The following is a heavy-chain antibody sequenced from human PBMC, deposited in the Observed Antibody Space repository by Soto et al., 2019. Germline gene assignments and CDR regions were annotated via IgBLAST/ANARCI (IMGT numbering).Heavy chain of an antibody. D-gene: IGHD5-18*01. Sequence: GGSLRLSCAASGFTFSSYAMHWVRQAPGKGLEWVAVISYDGSNKYYADSVKGRFTISRDNSKNTLYLQMNSLRAEDTAVYYCATWLQRVNYYGMDVWGQGTTVTVSS. V-gene: IGHV3-30-3*01. CDR3: ATWLQRVNYYGMDV. CDR2: ISYDGSNK. J-gene: IGHJ6*02. CDR1: GFTFSSYA.